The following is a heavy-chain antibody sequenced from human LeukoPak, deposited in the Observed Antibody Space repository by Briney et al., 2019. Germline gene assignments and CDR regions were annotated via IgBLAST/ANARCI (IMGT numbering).Heavy chain of an antibody. Sequence: GGSLRLSCAASGFTFSSYSMNWVRQAPGKGLEWVSYISSSGSTIYYADSVKGRFTISRDNAKNSLYLQMNSLRAEDTAVYYCAGGQGWHFDLWGLGTLITVSS. V-gene: IGHV3-48*01. CDR2: ISSSGSTI. CDR3: AGGQGWHFDL. D-gene: IGHD2-15*01. CDR1: GFTFSSYS. J-gene: IGHJ2*01.